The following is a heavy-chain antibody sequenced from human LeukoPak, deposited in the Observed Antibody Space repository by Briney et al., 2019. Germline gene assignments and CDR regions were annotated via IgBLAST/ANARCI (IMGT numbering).Heavy chain of an antibody. D-gene: IGHD2-21*02. Sequence: GGSLRLSCAASGFTFSSYSMHWVRQAPGKGLEWVAVISYDGSNKYYADSVKGRFTISRDNSKNTLYLQMNSLRAEDTAVYYCAKSVTGEFDYWGQGTLVTVSS. J-gene: IGHJ4*02. V-gene: IGHV3-30*18. CDR1: GFTFSSYS. CDR2: ISYDGSNK. CDR3: AKSVTGEFDY.